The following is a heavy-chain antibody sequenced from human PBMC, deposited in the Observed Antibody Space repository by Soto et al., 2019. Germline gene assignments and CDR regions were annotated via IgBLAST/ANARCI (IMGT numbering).Heavy chain of an antibody. J-gene: IGHJ3*02. V-gene: IGHV1-2*04. CDR3: ARESVAGLDAFDI. D-gene: IGHD6-19*01. CDR1: GYTFTGYY. Sequence: ASVKVSCKASGYTFTGYYMHWVRQAPGQGLEWMGWINPNSGGTNYAQKFQGWVTMTRDTSISTAYVELSRLRSDDTAVYYCARESVAGLDAFDIWGQGTMVTVSS. CDR2: INPNSGGT.